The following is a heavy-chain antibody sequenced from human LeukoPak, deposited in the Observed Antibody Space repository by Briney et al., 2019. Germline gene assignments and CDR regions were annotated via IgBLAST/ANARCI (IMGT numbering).Heavy chain of an antibody. Sequence: ASVKVSCKASGYTFTNYAMHWVRQAPGQRLEWMGWINAGNGNTKYSQKFQGRVTITRDTSASTAYMELSSLRSADPAVYFCARGRYSSGWYAIDYWGQGTLVTVSS. V-gene: IGHV1-3*01. CDR2: INAGNGNT. J-gene: IGHJ4*02. CDR1: GYTFTNYA. CDR3: ARGRYSSGWYAIDY. D-gene: IGHD6-19*01.